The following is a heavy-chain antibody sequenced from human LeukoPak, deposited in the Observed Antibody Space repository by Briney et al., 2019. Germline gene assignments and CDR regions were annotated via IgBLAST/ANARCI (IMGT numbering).Heavy chain of an antibody. D-gene: IGHD3-3*01. V-gene: IGHV4-34*01. Sequence: PSETLSLTCAVYGGSFSGYYWSWIRQPPGKGLEWIGEINHSGSTNYNPSLKSRVTISVDTSKNQFSLKLSSVTAADTAVYYCARAPTTITIFGVVPPHYFDYWGQGTLVTVSS. J-gene: IGHJ4*02. CDR1: GGSFSGYY. CDR3: ARAPTTITIFGVVPPHYFDY. CDR2: INHSGST.